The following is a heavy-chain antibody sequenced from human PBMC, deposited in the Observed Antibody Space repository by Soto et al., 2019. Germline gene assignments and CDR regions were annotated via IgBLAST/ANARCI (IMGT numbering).Heavy chain of an antibody. Sequence: PGGSLRLSCAASGFTFSSYAMHWVRQAPGKGLEYVSAISSNGGSTYYANSVKGRFTISRDNSKNTLYLQMGSLRAEDMAVYYCARGAVMGANDYWGQGTLVTVSS. CDR2: ISSNGGST. D-gene: IGHD1-26*01. CDR1: GFTFSSYA. CDR3: ARGAVMGANDY. V-gene: IGHV3-64*01. J-gene: IGHJ4*02.